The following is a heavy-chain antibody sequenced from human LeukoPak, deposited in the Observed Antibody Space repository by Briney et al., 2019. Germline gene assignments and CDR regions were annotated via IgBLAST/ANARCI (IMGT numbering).Heavy chain of an antibody. D-gene: IGHD2-8*02. CDR2: INSDGTRT. V-gene: IGHV3-74*01. CDR3: AKGTGKKCFDF. J-gene: IGHJ4*02. Sequence: QPGGSLRLSCVASGFSIYDYWMHWVRQPLGKGPVAISRINSDGTRTIYADSVRGRFIISRDNSKNTLYMQISSLGDEDTAVYYCAKGTGKKCFDFWGQGTLVTVSS. CDR1: GFSIYDYW.